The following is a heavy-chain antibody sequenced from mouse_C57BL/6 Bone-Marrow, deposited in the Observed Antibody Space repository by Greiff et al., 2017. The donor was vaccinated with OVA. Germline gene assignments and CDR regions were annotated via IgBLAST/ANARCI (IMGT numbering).Heavy chain of an antibody. J-gene: IGHJ4*01. CDR3: TKGAQYYAMDY. CDR1: GFTFSNYW. D-gene: IGHD3-2*02. Sequence: EVKVEESGGGLVQPGGSMKLSCVASGFTFSNYWLNWVRQSPEKGLEWVAQIRLKSDNYATHYAESVKGRFTISRDDSKSSVYLQMNNLRAEDTGIYYCTKGAQYYAMDYWGQGTSVTVSS. CDR2: IRLKSDNYAT. V-gene: IGHV6-3*01.